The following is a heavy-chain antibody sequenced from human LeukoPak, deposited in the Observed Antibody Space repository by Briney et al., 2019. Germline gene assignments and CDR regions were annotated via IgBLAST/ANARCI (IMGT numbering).Heavy chain of an antibody. J-gene: IGHJ4*02. Sequence: KPSETLSLTCTVSGGSISSYYWSWIRQPPGKGLEWIGYIYYSGSTYYNPSLKSRVTISVDTSKNQFSLKLSSVTAADTAVYYCASDDLSSRAAYWGQGTLVTVSS. CDR2: IYYSGST. D-gene: IGHD3-3*01. CDR1: GGSISSYY. V-gene: IGHV4-59*08. CDR3: ASDDLSSRAAY.